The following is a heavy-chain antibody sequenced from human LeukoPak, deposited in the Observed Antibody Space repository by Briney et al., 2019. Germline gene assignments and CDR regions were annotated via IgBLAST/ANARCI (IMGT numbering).Heavy chain of an antibody. Sequence: GASVKVSCKASGYTFTSYGISWVRQAPGQGLEWMGWISAYNGDTNYAQKLQGRVTMTTDTSTSTAYMELRSLRSDDTAVYYCAREGVLGYCSGGSCYTWLDPWGQGTLDTVSS. CDR1: GYTFTSYG. J-gene: IGHJ5*02. D-gene: IGHD2-15*01. CDR2: ISAYNGDT. V-gene: IGHV1-18*01. CDR3: AREGVLGYCSGGSCYTWLDP.